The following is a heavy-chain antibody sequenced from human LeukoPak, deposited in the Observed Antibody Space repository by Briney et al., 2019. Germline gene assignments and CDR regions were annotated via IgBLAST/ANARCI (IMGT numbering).Heavy chain of an antibody. J-gene: IGHJ4*02. V-gene: IGHV4-31*03. CDR2: IYYSGST. Sequence: SETLSLTCTVSGGSISSGGYYWSWIHQHPGKGLEWIGYIYYSGSTYYNPSLKSRVTISVDTSKNQFSLKLSSVTAADTAVYYCARASRNYYDSSGYWIPGAIDYWGQGTLVTVSS. CDR1: GGSISSGGYY. D-gene: IGHD3-22*01. CDR3: ARASRNYYDSSGYWIPGAIDY.